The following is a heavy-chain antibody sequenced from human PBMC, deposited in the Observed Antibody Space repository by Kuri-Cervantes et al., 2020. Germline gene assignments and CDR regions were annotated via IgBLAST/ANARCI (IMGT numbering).Heavy chain of an antibody. CDR3: ASYSFYGYGMDV. D-gene: IGHD2-21*01. V-gene: IGHV1-3*01. Sequence: ASVKVSCKASGYTFTSYALHWVRQAPGQRLEWMGWINAGNGDTKYSQKFQGRVTITRDASASTAYMALSSLRSEDTAVYYCASYSFYGYGMDVWGQGTTVTVSS. CDR1: GYTFTSYA. J-gene: IGHJ6*02. CDR2: INAGNGDT.